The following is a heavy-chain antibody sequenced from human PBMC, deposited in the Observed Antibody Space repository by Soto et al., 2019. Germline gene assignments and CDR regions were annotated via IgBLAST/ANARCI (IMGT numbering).Heavy chain of an antibody. CDR1: GGTFSSYA. D-gene: IGHD3-22*01. CDR2: IIPIFGTA. Sequence: SVKVSCKASGGTFSSYAISWVRQAPGQGLEWMGGIIPIFGTANYAQKFQGRVTITADKSTSTAYMELSSLRSEDTAVYYCARGYDSSGYLAFDYWGQGTLVTVSS. J-gene: IGHJ4*02. CDR3: ARGYDSSGYLAFDY. V-gene: IGHV1-69*06.